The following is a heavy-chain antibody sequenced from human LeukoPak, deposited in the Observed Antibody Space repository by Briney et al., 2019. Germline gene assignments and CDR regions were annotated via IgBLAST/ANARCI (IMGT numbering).Heavy chain of an antibody. V-gene: IGHV4-39*07. Sequence: PSETLSLTCTVSGDSISSSSYYWGWIRQPPGKGLEWIGSIYYSGSTYYNPSLKSRVTISVDTSKNQFSLKLSSVTAADTAVYYCARTNWNWSYYYYMDVWGKGTTVTVSS. D-gene: IGHD1-7*01. J-gene: IGHJ6*03. CDR1: GDSISSSSYY. CDR2: IYYSGST. CDR3: ARTNWNWSYYYYMDV.